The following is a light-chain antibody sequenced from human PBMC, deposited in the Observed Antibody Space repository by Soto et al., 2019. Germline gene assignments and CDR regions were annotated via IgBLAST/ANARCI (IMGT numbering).Light chain of an antibody. CDR3: QQYNNWPRT. Sequence: EIVMTQSPATLSVSPGERATLSCRASQSVSSNLAWYQQKPGQAPNLLIYDTSTRASGIPARFSGSGSGTDFTLTISSLQSEDFAVYYCQQYNNWPRTFGQGTKVEIE. CDR2: DTS. CDR1: QSVSSN. J-gene: IGKJ1*01. V-gene: IGKV3-15*01.